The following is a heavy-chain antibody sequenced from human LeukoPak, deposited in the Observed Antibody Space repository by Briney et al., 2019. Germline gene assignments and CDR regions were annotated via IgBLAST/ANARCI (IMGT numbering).Heavy chain of an antibody. CDR3: ARDLVLRYFDWGGGPFDY. D-gene: IGHD3-9*01. Sequence: ASVKVSCKASGYTFTDYYMHWVRQAPGQGLEWMGWINPNSGGTNYAQKFQGRVTMTRDTSISTAYMELSRLRSDDTAVYYCARDLVLRYFDWGGGPFDYWGQGTLVTVSS. J-gene: IGHJ4*02. CDR2: INPNSGGT. V-gene: IGHV1-2*02. CDR1: GYTFTDYY.